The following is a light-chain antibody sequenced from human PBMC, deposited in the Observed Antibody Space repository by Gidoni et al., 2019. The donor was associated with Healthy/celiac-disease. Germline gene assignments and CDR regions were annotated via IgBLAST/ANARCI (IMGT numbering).Light chain of an antibody. CDR3: QQRSNWPQLT. CDR1: QSVSSY. Sequence: EIVLTQSPATLSLSPGERATISCRASQSVSSYLAWYQQKPGQDPRLLIYDASNRATGIPARCSGSGSGTDFTLTISSLEPEDFAVYYCQQRSNWPQLTFGGGTKVEIK. V-gene: IGKV3-11*01. CDR2: DAS. J-gene: IGKJ4*01.